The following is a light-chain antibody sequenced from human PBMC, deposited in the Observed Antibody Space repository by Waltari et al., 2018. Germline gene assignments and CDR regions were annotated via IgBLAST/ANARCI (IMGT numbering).Light chain of an antibody. CDR3: CSYVGLGIYV. CDR2: EVT. Sequence: SGLTQPASVSGSPGQSITISCTGTSSDVGNHNLVSWYQQYPGKAPQLMVYEVTKRAAGVSDRFSGSKSGNTASLTIHGLQSEDEADYYCCSYVGLGIYVFGSGTKVTVL. V-gene: IGLV2-23*02. CDR1: SSDVGNHNL. J-gene: IGLJ1*01.